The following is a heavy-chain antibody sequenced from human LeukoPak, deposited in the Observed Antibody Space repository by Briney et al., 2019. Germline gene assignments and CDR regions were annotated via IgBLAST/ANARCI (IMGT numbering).Heavy chain of an antibody. CDR1: GFTFGDYA. Sequence: SLRLSCTASGFTFGDYAMSWVRQAPGKGLEWVGFIRSKAYGGTTEYAASVKGRFTISRDDSKSIAYLQMNSLKTEDTAVYYCTSYDSSGYYPLDYWGQGTLVTVSS. J-gene: IGHJ4*02. D-gene: IGHD3-22*01. CDR3: TSYDSSGYYPLDY. CDR2: IRSKAYGGTT. V-gene: IGHV3-49*04.